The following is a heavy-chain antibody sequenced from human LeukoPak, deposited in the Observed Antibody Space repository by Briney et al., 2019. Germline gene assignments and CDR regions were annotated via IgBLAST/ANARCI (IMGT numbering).Heavy chain of an antibody. CDR3: ARDSRGLDYYYYYMDV. CDR2: ISSGSSTI. J-gene: IGHJ6*03. V-gene: IGHV3-48*01. CDR1: GFTFSSYN. Sequence: PGGSLRLSCAASGFTFSSYNMNWVRQAPGKGLEWVSYISSGSSTIYYADSVKGRFTISRDNAKNSLYLQMNSLRAEDTAVYYCARDSRGLDYYYYYMDVWGKGTTVTVSS. D-gene: IGHD6-19*01.